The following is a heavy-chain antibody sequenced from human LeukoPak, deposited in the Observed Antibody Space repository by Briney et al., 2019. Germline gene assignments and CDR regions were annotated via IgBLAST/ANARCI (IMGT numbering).Heavy chain of an antibody. D-gene: IGHD6-19*01. CDR3: AREEYSSGYVYFDY. Sequence: GGSLRLSCAASGFTFDDYGMSWVRHAPGKGLEWVSVINWNGGSTGYADFVKGRYTISRDNAKNSLYLQMNSLRAEDTALYYCAREEYSSGYVYFDYWGQGTLVTVSS. V-gene: IGHV3-20*04. J-gene: IGHJ4*02. CDR1: GFTFDDYG. CDR2: INWNGGST.